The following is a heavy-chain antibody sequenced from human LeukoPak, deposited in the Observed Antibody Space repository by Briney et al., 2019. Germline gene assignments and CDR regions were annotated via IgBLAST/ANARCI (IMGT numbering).Heavy chain of an antibody. J-gene: IGHJ4*02. Sequence: GGSLRLSCAASGFIVSSNYMSWVRQAPGKGLEWVSVTYSGGSTYYADSVKGRFTFSRDNSKNTLYLQMNSLRPEDTAVYYCARGMDSSGWSHDHWGQGTLVTVAS. CDR1: GFIVSSNY. CDR3: ARGMDSSGWSHDH. V-gene: IGHV3-66*01. CDR2: TYSGGST. D-gene: IGHD6-19*01.